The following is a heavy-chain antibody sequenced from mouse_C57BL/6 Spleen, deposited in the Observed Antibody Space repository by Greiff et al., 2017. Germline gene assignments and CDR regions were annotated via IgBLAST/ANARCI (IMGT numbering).Heavy chain of an antibody. D-gene: IGHD2-2*01. J-gene: IGHJ2*01. Sequence: QVQLKQPGAELVKPGASVKLSCKASGYTFTSYWMHWVKQRPGQGLEWIGMIHPNSGSTNYNEKFKSKATLTVDKSSSTAYMQLSSLTSEDSAVYYCARSLGGYPLDYWGQGTTLTVSS. CDR2: IHPNSGST. CDR1: GYTFTSYW. CDR3: ARSLGGYPLDY. V-gene: IGHV1-64*01.